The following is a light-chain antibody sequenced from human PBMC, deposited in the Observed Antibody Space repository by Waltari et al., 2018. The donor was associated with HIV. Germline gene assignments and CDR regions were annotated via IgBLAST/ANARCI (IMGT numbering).Light chain of an antibody. CDR3: QQRTNWPPLT. J-gene: IGKJ4*01. CDR2: DAS. Sequence: LTQSPAILSLSPGENATLSCRASQRVGNDLAWYQQRPGQAPKFLIYDASRRAAGVPARFSGSGSETDFTLTSSTVEPEDSAVYYCQQRTNWPPLTFGGGTKVEIK. CDR1: QRVGND. V-gene: IGKV3-11*01.